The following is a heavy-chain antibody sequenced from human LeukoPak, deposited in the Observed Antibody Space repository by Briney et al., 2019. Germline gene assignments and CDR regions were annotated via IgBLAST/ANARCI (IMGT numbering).Heavy chain of an antibody. Sequence: GGSLRLSCAASGFTFSNYWMHWVRQAPGKGLVWVSRINGDGGSTTSADSVKGRFTISRDNAKNTLYLQMNSLRAEDTAVYYCAKGGATVIDYWGQGTLVTVSS. D-gene: IGHD4-17*01. V-gene: IGHV3-74*01. CDR1: GFTFSNYW. J-gene: IGHJ4*02. CDR3: AKGGATVIDY. CDR2: INGDGGST.